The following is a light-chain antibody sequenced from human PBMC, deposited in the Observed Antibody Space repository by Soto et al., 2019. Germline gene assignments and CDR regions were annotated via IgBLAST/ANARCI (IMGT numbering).Light chain of an antibody. J-gene: IGKJ1*01. V-gene: IGKV3-15*01. CDR2: GES. CDR3: QKYNNWPRT. CDR1: QSVRSY. Sequence: EIVMTRPPATLSVSPGERATLSCRASQSVRSYLAWYQQKPGQAPRLIIYGESTRATGIPARLSGSGSGTELNLSISRLQSEDFAVYYCQKYNNWPRTFGQGTKVDIK.